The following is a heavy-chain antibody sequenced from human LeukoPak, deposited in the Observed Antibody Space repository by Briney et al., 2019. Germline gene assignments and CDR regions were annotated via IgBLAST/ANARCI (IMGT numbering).Heavy chain of an antibody. CDR3: ARQAVNSNWSPYYYGMDV. CDR1: GYTFTSFG. CDR2: ISAYNSNT. D-gene: IGHD4-11*01. V-gene: IGHV1-18*01. J-gene: IGHJ6*02. Sequence: ASVKVSCKASGYTFTSFGITWVRQAPGQGLEWMGWISAYNSNTNYAQKLQGRVTMTTDTSTNTAYMELRSLRSDDTAVYYCARQAVNSNWSPYYYGMDVWGQGTTVTVSS.